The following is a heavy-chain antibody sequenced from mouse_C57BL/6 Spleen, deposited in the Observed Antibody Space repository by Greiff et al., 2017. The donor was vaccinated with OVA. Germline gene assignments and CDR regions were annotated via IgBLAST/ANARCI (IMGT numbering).Heavy chain of an antibody. V-gene: IGHV5-17*01. J-gene: IGHJ2*01. D-gene: IGHD1-1*01. CDR3: ARTYYGSSYVDY. Sequence: EVKLVESGGGLVKPGGSLKLSCAASGFTFSDYGMHWVRQAPGKGLEWVAYISSGSSTIYYADTVKGRFTISRDNAKNTLFLQMTSLSSEDTAMYYCARTYYGSSYVDYWGQGTTLTVSS. CDR1: GFTFSDYG. CDR2: ISSGSSTI.